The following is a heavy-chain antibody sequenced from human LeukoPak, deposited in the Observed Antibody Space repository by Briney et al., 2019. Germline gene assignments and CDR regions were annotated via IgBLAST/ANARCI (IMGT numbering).Heavy chain of an antibody. CDR3: ARGGTGVDIVATIPLPFDY. CDR2: INHSGST. D-gene: IGHD5-12*01. V-gene: IGHV4-34*01. Sequence: SETLSLTCAVYGGSFSGYYRSWIRQPPGKGLEWIGEINHSGSTNYNPSLKSRVTISVDTSKNQFSLKLSSVTAADTAVYYCARGGTGVDIVATIPLPFDYWGQGTLVTVSS. CDR1: GGSFSGYY. J-gene: IGHJ4*02.